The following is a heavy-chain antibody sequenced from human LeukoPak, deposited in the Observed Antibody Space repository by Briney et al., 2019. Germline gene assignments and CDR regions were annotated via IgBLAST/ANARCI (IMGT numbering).Heavy chain of an antibody. CDR2: ISGSGGNT. D-gene: IGHD6-13*01. CDR3: AKVSWANYFDY. CDR1: GFTFSSYA. V-gene: IGHV3-23*01. Sequence: GGSLRLSCAASGFTFSSYAMSWVRQAPGKRLEWVSTISGSGGNTYHADSVRGRFTISRDNSKNTLYLQMNSLRAEDTAIYYCAKVSWANYFDYWGQGTLVPVSS. J-gene: IGHJ4*02.